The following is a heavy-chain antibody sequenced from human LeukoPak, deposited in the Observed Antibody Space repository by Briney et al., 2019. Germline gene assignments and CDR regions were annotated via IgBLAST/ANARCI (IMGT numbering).Heavy chain of an antibody. CDR1: GFTFSTYS. V-gene: IGHV3-21*01. D-gene: IGHD6-13*01. CDR2: ISTSSSYI. J-gene: IGHJ4*02. CDR3: ARDGSAIAAAGTVDY. Sequence: GGSLRLSCAASGFTFSTYSVNWVRQAPGKGLEWVSSISTSSSYIYYADSVKGRFTISRDNAKNSLYLQMDSLRAEDTAVYYCARDGSAIAAAGTVDYWGQGTLVTVTS.